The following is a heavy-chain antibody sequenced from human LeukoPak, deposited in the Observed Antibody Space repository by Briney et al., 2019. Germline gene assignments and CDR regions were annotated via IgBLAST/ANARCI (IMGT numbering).Heavy chain of an antibody. V-gene: IGHV3-74*01. J-gene: IGHJ4*02. CDR2: INSDGSST. Sequence: PGGSLRLSCAASGFTFSNYWMHWVRQAPGKGLVWVSHINSDGSSTGYADSVKGRFTISRDNAKNTLYLQMTSLRAEDTAVYYCARDGLRRPPTPYCGGDCPLDYWGQGTLVSVSS. D-gene: IGHD2-21*02. CDR1: GFTFSNYW. CDR3: ARDGLRRPPTPYCGGDCPLDY.